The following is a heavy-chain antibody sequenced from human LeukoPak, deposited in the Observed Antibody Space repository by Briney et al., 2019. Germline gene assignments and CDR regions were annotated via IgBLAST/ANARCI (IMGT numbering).Heavy chain of an antibody. V-gene: IGHV1-3*04. CDR1: GHSFTDFA. CDR3: AEMTTGKFEY. CDR2: INTANGNT. J-gene: IGHJ4*02. D-gene: IGHD3-10*01. Sequence: GASVKVACKASGHSFTDFAMHWVRQAPGQRPEWMGWINTANGNTRYSQKLQGRVTITGDTSASTAYMELSSLTSQDTAVYYCAEMTTGKFEYWGQGTLVTVSS.